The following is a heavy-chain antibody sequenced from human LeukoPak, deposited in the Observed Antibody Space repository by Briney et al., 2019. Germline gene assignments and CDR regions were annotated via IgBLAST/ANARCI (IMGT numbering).Heavy chain of an antibody. CDR2: ISAYNGNT. CDR3: ARTMVRARSGSWFDP. J-gene: IGHJ5*02. V-gene: IGHV1-18*01. Sequence: SVKVSCKASGYTFTSYGISWVRQAPGQGLEWMGWISAYNGNTNYAQKLQGRVTMTTDTSTSTAYMELRSLRSDDTAVYYCARTMVRARSGSWFDPWGQGTLVTVSS. D-gene: IGHD3-10*01. CDR1: GYTFTSYG.